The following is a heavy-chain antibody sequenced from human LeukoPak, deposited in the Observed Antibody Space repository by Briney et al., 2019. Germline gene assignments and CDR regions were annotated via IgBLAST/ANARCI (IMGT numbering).Heavy chain of an antibody. J-gene: IGHJ5*02. D-gene: IGHD3-16*02. CDR3: ARTPSLWWFDP. CDR1: GFTFSSYA. Sequence: PGGSLRLSCAASGFTFSSYAMSWVRQAPGKGLEWVSSISGSGGSTYYADSVKGRFTISRDNSNNTLYLQINSLRAEDTAVYYCARTPSLWWFDPWGQGTLVTVSS. CDR2: ISGSGGST. V-gene: IGHV3-23*01.